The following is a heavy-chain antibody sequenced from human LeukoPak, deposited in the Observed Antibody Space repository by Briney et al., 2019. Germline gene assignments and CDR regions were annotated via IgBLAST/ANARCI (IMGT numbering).Heavy chain of an antibody. J-gene: IGHJ4*02. CDR2: MNPNXGNT. CDR3: AIFEYYYDSSGYYYQQDFDY. CDR1: GYTFTSYD. V-gene: IGHV1-8*01. D-gene: IGHD3-22*01. Sequence: ASVKVSCTASGYTFTSYDINWVRQATGQGLEWMGWMNPNXGNTGYAQKFQGRVTMIRNTSISTAYMELSSLRSEDTAVYYCAIFEYYYDSSGYYYQQDFDYWGQGTLVTVSS.